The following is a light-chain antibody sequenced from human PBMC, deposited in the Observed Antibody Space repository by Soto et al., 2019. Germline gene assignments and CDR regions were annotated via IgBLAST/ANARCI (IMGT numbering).Light chain of an antibody. V-gene: IGLV1-40*01. CDR2: GSS. Sequence: QSVLTQPPSVSGAPGQRVTISCTGSSSNIGAGHVVHWYQQFPGRAPNLLIYGSSNRPSGVPDRFSGSKSGTSASLAITGLQAEDEADYYCPSYDNGLSASVFGGGTTLTVL. CDR1: SSNIGAGHV. CDR3: PSYDNGLSASV. J-gene: IGLJ2*01.